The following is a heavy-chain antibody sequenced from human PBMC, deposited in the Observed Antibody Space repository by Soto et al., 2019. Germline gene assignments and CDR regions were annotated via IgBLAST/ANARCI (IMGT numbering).Heavy chain of an antibody. CDR3: ARGGDMVRGVSIRHWFDP. CDR2: IYYSGST. J-gene: IGHJ5*02. V-gene: IGHV4-30-4*01. Sequence: SETLSLTCTVSGGSISSGDYYWSWIRQPPGKGLEWIGYIYYSGSTYYNPSLKSRVTISVDTSKNQFSLKLSSVTAADTAVYYCARGGDMVRGVSIRHWFDPWGQGTLVTVSS. CDR1: GGSISSGDYY. D-gene: IGHD3-10*01.